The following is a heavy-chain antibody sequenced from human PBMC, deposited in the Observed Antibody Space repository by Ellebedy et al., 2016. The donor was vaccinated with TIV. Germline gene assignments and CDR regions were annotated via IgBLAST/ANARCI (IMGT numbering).Heavy chain of an antibody. D-gene: IGHD4-17*01. Sequence: GESLKISCAASGFTVKRNCMTWVRQAPGKGLEWVSLIYGGGSTYYADSVKGRFTISRDTSKNTLYLHMNSLRADDTALYYCAGRNSGDYPYFDFWGQGALVTVSS. CDR1: GFTVKRNC. V-gene: IGHV3-66*01. CDR3: AGRNSGDYPYFDF. CDR2: IYGGGST. J-gene: IGHJ4*02.